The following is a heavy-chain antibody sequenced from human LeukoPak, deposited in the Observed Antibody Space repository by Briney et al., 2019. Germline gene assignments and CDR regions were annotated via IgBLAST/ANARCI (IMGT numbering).Heavy chain of an antibody. V-gene: IGHV3-11*01. CDR3: ARDRSIFGVVIAYYYYGMDV. D-gene: IGHD3-3*01. CDR1: GFTFSDYY. J-gene: IGHJ6*02. CDR2: ISSSGSTI. Sequence: GGSLRLSCAASGFTFSDYYMSWIRQAPGKGLEWVSYISSSGSTIYYADSVKGRFTISRDNAKNSLYLQMNSLRAEDTVVYYCARDRSIFGVVIAYYYYGMDVWGQGTTVTVSS.